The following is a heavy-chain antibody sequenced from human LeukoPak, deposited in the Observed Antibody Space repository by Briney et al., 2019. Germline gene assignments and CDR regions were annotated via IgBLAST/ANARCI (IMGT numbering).Heavy chain of an antibody. D-gene: IGHD6-19*01. CDR3: ARGTAVAHDY. CDR1: GGSISSGGYY. CDR2: MSFSGST. J-gene: IGHJ4*02. V-gene: IGHV4-61*08. Sequence: SETLSLTCTVSGGSISSGGYYWSWIRQPPGKGLEWIGYMSFSGSTNYNLSLKSRVTISIDTSRDQFSLKLTSVTAADTAVYYCARGTAVAHDYWGQGTLVTVSS.